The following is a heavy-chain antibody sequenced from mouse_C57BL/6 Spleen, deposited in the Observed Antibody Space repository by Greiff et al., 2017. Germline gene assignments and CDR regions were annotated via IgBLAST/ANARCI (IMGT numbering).Heavy chain of an antibody. CDR3: ARETGTAYAMDY. CDR1: GFTFSSYG. CDR2: ISSGGSYT. J-gene: IGHJ4*01. D-gene: IGHD4-1*01. Sequence: EVQLVESGGDLVKPGGSLKLSCAASGFTFSSYGMSWVRQTPDKRLEWVATISSGGSYTDYPDSVKGRFTISRDNAKNTLYLQMSSLKSEDTAMYYCARETGTAYAMDYWGQGTSVTVSS. V-gene: IGHV5-6*01.